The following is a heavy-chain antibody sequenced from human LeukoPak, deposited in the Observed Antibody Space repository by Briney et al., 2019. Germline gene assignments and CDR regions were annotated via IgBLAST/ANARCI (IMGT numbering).Heavy chain of an antibody. D-gene: IGHD6-13*01. Sequence: GGSLRLPGPASGFTFGNNGINGVAQAPGKGLEWISLIYSGGRTHYADSVKGRFTISRDNSKNKLYLQMNNVRAEDTAVYYCARDGAAASSGMWAWGQGTLVTVSS. J-gene: IGHJ5*02. CDR1: GFTFGNNG. CDR2: IYSGGRT. V-gene: IGHV3-53*01. CDR3: ARDGAAASSGMWA.